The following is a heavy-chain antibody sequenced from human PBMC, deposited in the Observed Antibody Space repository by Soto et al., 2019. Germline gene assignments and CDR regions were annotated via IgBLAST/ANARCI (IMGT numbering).Heavy chain of an antibody. CDR3: ARVGRATATTVVDAFDI. V-gene: IGHV4-34*01. CDR1: GGSVNSGNYY. Sequence: QVQLQQWGAGLLKPSETLSLTCAVYGGSVNSGNYYWSWIRQPPGKGLEWIGEMSHSGGTHFNPSPKSRVTISLDTSKNQFSLKMSSFTASHSALYYGARVGRATATTVVDAFDIWGPGRQVTVSS. J-gene: IGHJ3*02. D-gene: IGHD2-21*02. CDR2: MSHSGGT.